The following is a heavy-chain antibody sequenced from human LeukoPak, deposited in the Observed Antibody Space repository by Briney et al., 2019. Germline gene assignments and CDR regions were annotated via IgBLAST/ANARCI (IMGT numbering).Heavy chain of an antibody. J-gene: IGHJ4*02. CDR3: ARDQGLLVVAGRFGY. Sequence: GGSLRLSCAASGFTFSSYGMHWVRQAPGKGLEWVAVISYDGSNKYYADSVKGRFTISRDNSKNTLYLQMNSLRAEDTAVYYCARDQGLLVVAGRFGYWGQGTLVTVSS. CDR2: ISYDGSNK. V-gene: IGHV3-30*03. CDR1: GFTFSSYG. D-gene: IGHD6-19*01.